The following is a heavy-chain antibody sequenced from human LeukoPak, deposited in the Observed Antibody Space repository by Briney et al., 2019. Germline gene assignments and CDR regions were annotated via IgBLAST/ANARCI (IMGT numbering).Heavy chain of an antibody. CDR2: INPNSGGT. J-gene: IGHJ4*02. CDR1: GYTFTGYY. V-gene: IGHV1-2*02. CDR3: ATSLGSPGIAAAGDFDY. Sequence: ASVKVSCKASGYTFTGYYMHWVRQAPGQGLEWMGWINPNSGGTNYAQKFQGRVTMTRDTSISTAYMELSRLRSDDTAVYYCATSLGSPGIAAAGDFDYWGQGTLVTVSS. D-gene: IGHD6-13*01.